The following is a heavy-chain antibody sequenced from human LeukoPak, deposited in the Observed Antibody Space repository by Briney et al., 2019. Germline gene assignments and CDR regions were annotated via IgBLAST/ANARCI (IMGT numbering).Heavy chain of an antibody. CDR2: ISTYNGNT. CDR1: GYSFVLYG. D-gene: IGHD5-24*01. J-gene: IGHJ5*02. V-gene: IGHV1-18*01. CDR3: ARDNSVRDEAWWFNP. Sequence: ASVKVSCKASGYSFVLYGISWVRQAPGQGPEWMGWISTYNGNTKYAQKFQGRVTMTTDTSTSTAYMELRSLRSDDTAVYYCARDNSVRDEAWWFNPWGQGTLVTVSS.